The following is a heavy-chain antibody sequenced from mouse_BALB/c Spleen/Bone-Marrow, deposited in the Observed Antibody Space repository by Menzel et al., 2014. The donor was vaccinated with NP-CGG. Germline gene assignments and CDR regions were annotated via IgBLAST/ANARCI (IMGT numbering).Heavy chain of an antibody. CDR3: ARHHRYAYYFDY. CDR2: IHPNSGNA. J-gene: IGHJ2*01. Sequence: QVQLQQSGSVLVRPGASVNLSCKASGYTFTNSWMHWAKQRPGQGLEWIGEIHPNSGNANYNEKFKGKATLTVGTSSSTAYVDLSSLTSEDSAVYYCARHHRYAYYFDYWGQGTTLTVSS. D-gene: IGHD2-14*01. V-gene: IGHV1S130*01. CDR1: GYTFTNSW.